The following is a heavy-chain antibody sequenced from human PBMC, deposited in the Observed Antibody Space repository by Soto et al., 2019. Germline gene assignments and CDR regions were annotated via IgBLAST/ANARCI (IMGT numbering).Heavy chain of an antibody. CDR1: GFTVSSNY. CDR3: TTSGTDYDFCSGYHRPLDY. J-gene: IGHJ4*02. D-gene: IGHD3-3*01. Sequence: PGGSMRLSCAASGFTVSSNYMSWVRQAPGKGLEWVSVIYSGGSTYYADSVKGRFTISRHNSKNTLYLQMNSLKTEDTAVYYCTTSGTDYDFCSGYHRPLDYRGQGTLVTRSS. CDR2: IYSGGST. V-gene: IGHV3-53*01.